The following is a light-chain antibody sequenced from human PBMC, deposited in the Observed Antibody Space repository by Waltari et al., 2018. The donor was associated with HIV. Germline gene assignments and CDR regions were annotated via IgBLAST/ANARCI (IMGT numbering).Light chain of an antibody. Sequence: QSVLTQPPSASGTPGQRATISCSGGSSNIGRDTVNWYQHLPGTAPKLLIYNNNRRPSGVPDRFSGSKSGTSASLAISGLQSEDEADYYCASWDGSLNGWVFGGGTKLTVL. CDR2: NNN. J-gene: IGLJ3*02. CDR3: ASWDGSLNGWV. V-gene: IGLV1-44*01. CDR1: SSNIGRDT.